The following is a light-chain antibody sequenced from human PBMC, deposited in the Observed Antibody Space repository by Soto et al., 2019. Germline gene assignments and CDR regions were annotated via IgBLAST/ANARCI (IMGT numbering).Light chain of an antibody. CDR2: AAS. J-gene: IGKJ3*01. CDR3: QQTNSFPFT. V-gene: IGKV1-12*01. CDR1: QAISTW. Sequence: DIQMTQSPSSVSAPVGDRVTITCRASQAISTWLAWYQQKPGKAPKLLIYAASSLQSGVPSRFSGSGSGTDFTLTITSLQPADLATYYCQQTNSFPFTFGPGTKVDIK.